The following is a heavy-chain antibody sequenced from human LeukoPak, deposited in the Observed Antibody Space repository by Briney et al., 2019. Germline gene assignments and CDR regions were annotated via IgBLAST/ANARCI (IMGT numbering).Heavy chain of an antibody. CDR1: GFTFSSYA. CDR2: ISGSGGST. Sequence: GGSLRLSCAASGFTFSSYAMSWVRQAPGKGLEWVSAISGSGGSTYYADSVKGRFTISRDNSKNTLYLQMNSLRDEDTAVYYCAKGTQWLLQYFDYWGQGTLVTVSS. D-gene: IGHD6-19*01. J-gene: IGHJ4*02. V-gene: IGHV3-23*01. CDR3: AKGTQWLLQYFDY.